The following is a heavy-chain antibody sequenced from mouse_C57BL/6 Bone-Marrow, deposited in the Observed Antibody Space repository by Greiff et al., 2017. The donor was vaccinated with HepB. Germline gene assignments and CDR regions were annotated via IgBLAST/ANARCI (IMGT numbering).Heavy chain of an antibody. CDR3: ARGGAQAFAY. J-gene: IGHJ3*01. CDR2: INPGSGGT. V-gene: IGHV1-54*01. D-gene: IGHD3-2*02. CDR1: GYAFTNYL. Sequence: QVHVKQSGAELVRPGTSVKVSCKASGYAFTNYLIEWVKQRPGQGLEWIGVINPGSGGTNYNEKFKGKATLTADKSSSTAYMQLSSLTSEDSAVYFCARGGAQAFAYWGQGTLVTVSA.